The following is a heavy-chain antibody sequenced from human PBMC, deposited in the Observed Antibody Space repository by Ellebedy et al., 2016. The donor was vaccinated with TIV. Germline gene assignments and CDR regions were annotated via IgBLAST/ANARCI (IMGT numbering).Heavy chain of an antibody. CDR3: ARLYGSGPFDVDV. Sequence: AASVKASCKASGYTFSTFVIDWVRQAPGQGLEWMGWISVYNGNTNYAQRVKGRVTVTTDTSTSEAYMELRSLRSDDTAVYFCARLYGSGPFDVDVWGQGTTVTVPS. CDR2: ISVYNGNT. D-gene: IGHD3-10*01. V-gene: IGHV1-18*01. CDR1: GYTFSTFV. J-gene: IGHJ6*02.